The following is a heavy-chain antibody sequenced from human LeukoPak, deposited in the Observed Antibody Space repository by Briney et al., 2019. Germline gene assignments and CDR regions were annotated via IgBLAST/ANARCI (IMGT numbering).Heavy chain of an antibody. J-gene: IGHJ4*02. CDR1: GFSFSSYW. CDR3: ARDVPYDSSGYYYE. CDR2: IRHDGTEK. D-gene: IGHD3-22*01. Sequence: GGSLRLSCAASGFSFSSYWMTWVRQAPGKGLEWVANIRHDGTEKYYVDSMKGRFTVSRDNTKNSLYLQINSLRAEDTAVYYCARDVPYDSSGYYYEWGQGTLVTVSS. V-gene: IGHV3-7*01.